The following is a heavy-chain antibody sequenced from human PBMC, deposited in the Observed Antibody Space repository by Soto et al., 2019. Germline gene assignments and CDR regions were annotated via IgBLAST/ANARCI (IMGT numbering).Heavy chain of an antibody. D-gene: IGHD3-22*01. CDR2: INHSGST. Sequence: QVQLQQWGAGLLKPSETLSLTCAVYGGSFSGYYWSWIRQPPGKGLEWIGEINHSGSTNYNPSLKRRVTMSVDTSKNQVSLNLSSVTAADTAVYYCARGRMQYYDRSGYSHWGQGTLVTVSS. CDR3: ARGRMQYYDRSGYSH. V-gene: IGHV4-34*01. J-gene: IGHJ4*02. CDR1: GGSFSGYY.